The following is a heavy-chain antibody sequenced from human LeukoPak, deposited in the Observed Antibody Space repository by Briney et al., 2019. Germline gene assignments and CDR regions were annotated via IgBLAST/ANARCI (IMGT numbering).Heavy chain of an antibody. V-gene: IGHV3-21*01. CDR3: ASSDLLLWFGELSLP. CDR1: GFTFSSYS. J-gene: IGHJ5*02. D-gene: IGHD3-10*01. Sequence: PGGSLRLSCAASGFTFSSYSMNWVRQAPGKGLEWVSSISGSSSYIYYADSVKGRFTISRDNAKNSLYLQMNSLRAEDTAVYYCASSDLLLWFGELSLPWGQGTLVTVSS. CDR2: ISGSSSYI.